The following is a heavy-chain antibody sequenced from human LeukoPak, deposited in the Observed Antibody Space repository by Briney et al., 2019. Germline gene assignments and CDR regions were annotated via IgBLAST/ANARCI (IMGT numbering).Heavy chain of an antibody. CDR2: ISGSGGST. J-gene: IGHJ4*02. V-gene: IGHV3-23*01. CDR1: GLTFSSYA. CDR3: AKDRIAARPGPFDY. Sequence: GRSLRLSCAASGLTFSSYAISWVRQAPGKWLEWVLAISGSGGSTYYADSVKGRFTISRDNSKNTLYLQMNSLRAEDTAVYYCAKDRIAARPGPFDYWGQGTLVTVSS. D-gene: IGHD6-6*01.